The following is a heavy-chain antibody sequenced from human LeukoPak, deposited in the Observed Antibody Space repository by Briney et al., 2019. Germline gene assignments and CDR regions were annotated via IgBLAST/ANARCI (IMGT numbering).Heavy chain of an antibody. D-gene: IGHD6-13*01. J-gene: IGHJ4*02. CDR2: INHSGST. V-gene: IGHV4-34*01. CDR1: GGSFSGYY. CDR3: ASSGFSSSWTRNGYYFDY. Sequence: SETLSLTCAVYGGSFSGYYWSWIRQPPGKGLEWIGEINHSGSTNYNPSLKSRVTISEDTSKNQFSLKLSSVTAADTAVYYWASSGFSSSWTRNGYYFDYWGQGTLVTVSS.